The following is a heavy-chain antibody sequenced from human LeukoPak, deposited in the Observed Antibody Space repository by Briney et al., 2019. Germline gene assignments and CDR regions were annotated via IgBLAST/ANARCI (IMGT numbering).Heavy chain of an antibody. CDR1: GFTFSSYS. D-gene: IGHD1-14*01. CDR3: ARDWQSRTYYYYYGMDV. J-gene: IGHJ6*02. CDR2: ISSSSSTI. V-gene: IGHV3-48*02. Sequence: QPGGSLRLSCAASGFTFSSYSMNWVRQAPGKGLEWVSYISSSSSTIYYADSVKGRFTISRDNAKNSLYLQMNSLRDEDTAVYYCARDWQSRTYYYYYGMDVGGQGTTVTVSS.